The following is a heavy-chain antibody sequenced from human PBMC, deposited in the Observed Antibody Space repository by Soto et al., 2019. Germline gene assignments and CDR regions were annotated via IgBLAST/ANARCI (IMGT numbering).Heavy chain of an antibody. CDR2: ISGGGAAT. V-gene: IGHV3-23*01. CDR1: GFTFNSHG. J-gene: IGHJ4*02. CDR3: AKQAGYTSDPFDY. D-gene: IGHD6-19*01. Sequence: HPGGSLRLSCAGSGFTFNSHGMSWVRQSPGKGLEWVAGISGGGAATYYADSVKGRFTISRDNSKDTLSLQMNRLRAADTAVYYCAKQAGYTSDPFDYWGQGTLVTVSS.